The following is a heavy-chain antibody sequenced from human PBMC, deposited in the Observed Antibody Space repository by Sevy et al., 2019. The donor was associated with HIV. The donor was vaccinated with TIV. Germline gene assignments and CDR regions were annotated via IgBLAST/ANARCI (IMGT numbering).Heavy chain of an antibody. CDR3: ARYNSSSMVRGVIDY. Sequence: SETLSLTCTVSGGSISSSSYYWGWIRQPPGKGLEWIGSIDYSGSTYYNPSLKGRFTISVDTSKNQFSLKLSSVTAADTAVYYCARYNSSSMVRGVIDYWGQGTLVTVSS. CDR2: IDYSGST. J-gene: IGHJ4*02. V-gene: IGHV4-39*07. D-gene: IGHD3-10*01. CDR1: GGSISSSSYY.